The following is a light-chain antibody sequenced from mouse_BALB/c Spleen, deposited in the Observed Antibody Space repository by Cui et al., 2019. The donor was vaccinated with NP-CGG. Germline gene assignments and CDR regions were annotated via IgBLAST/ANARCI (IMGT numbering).Light chain of an antibody. V-gene: IGLV1*01. CDR1: TGAVTTSNY. Sequence: QAVVTQESAPTTSPGETVTLTCRSSTGAVTTSNYANWVQEKPDHLFTGLIGGTKNRAPGVPARFSGSLIGDKAALTITGAQTEDEAKYFCALWYSNHWVFGGGTKLTVL. CDR3: ALWYSNHWV. J-gene: IGLJ1*01. CDR2: GTK.